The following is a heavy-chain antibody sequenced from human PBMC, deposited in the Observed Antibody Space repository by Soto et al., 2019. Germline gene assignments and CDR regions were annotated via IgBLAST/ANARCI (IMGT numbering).Heavy chain of an antibody. D-gene: IGHD3-22*01. V-gene: IGHV4-34*01. CDR1: GGSFSGYY. J-gene: IGHJ5*02. CDR3: ARASSGYYFSIFDP. Sequence: SETLSLTCAVYGGSFSGYYWSWIRQPPGKGLEWIGEINHSGSTNYNPSLKSRVTISVDTSKNQFSLKLSSVTAADTAVYYCARASSGYYFSIFDPWGQGTLVTVAS. CDR2: INHSGST.